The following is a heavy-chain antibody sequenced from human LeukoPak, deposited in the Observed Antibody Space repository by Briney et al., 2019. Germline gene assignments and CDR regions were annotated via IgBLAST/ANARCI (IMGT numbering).Heavy chain of an antibody. CDR1: GYTFTGYY. V-gene: IGHV1-46*01. D-gene: IGHD3-10*01. CDR2: VIPSVGST. J-gene: IGHJ4*02. Sequence: ASVKVSCKASGYTFTGYYMHWVRQAPGQGLEWMGKVIPSVGSTNSAQKFQGRLTMTRDTSTSTVHMELSNLRSEDTAVYYCARDPYYGSGSYNYFDYWGQGTLVTVSS. CDR3: ARDPYYGSGSYNYFDY.